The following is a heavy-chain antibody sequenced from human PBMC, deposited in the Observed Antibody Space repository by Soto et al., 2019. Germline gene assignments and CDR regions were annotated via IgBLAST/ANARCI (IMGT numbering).Heavy chain of an antibody. CDR1: GFTFSNAW. V-gene: IGHV3-15*01. CDR2: IKSKTDGGTT. CDR3: TTDPARPLYNWFDP. Sequence: GGSLRLSCGASGFTFSNAWMSWVRQAPGKGLEWVGRIKSKTDGGTTDYAAPVKGRFTISRDDSKNTLYLQMNSLKTEDTAVYYCTTDPARPLYNWFDPWGQGTLVTVSS. J-gene: IGHJ5*02.